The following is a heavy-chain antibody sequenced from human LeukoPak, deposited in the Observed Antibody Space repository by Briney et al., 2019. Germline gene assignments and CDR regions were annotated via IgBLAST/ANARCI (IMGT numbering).Heavy chain of an antibody. CDR3: AISGSPNRAEFDY. CDR1: GGTFSSYA. J-gene: IGHJ4*02. CDR2: IIPIFGTA. Sequence: SVKVSCKASGGTFSSYAISWVRQAPGQGLEWMGGIIPIFGTANYAQKFQGRVTITTDESTSTAYMELSSLRSEDTAVYYCAISGSPNRAEFDYWGQGTLVTVSS. D-gene: IGHD3-22*01. V-gene: IGHV1-69*05.